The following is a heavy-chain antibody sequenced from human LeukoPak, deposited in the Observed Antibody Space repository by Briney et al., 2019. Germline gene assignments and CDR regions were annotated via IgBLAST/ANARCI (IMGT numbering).Heavy chain of an antibody. CDR2: ISGGGGST. CDR1: GFTFSSNY. CDR3: AKGQGYNYGDSIDY. Sequence: GGSLRLSCAASGFTFSSNYMSWVRQAPGKGLEWVSVISGGGGSTYYADSVKGRFTISRDNSKNTLYLQMNSLRDEDTAVYYCAKGQGYNYGDSIDYWGQGTLVTVSS. D-gene: IGHD5-18*01. J-gene: IGHJ4*02. V-gene: IGHV3-23*01.